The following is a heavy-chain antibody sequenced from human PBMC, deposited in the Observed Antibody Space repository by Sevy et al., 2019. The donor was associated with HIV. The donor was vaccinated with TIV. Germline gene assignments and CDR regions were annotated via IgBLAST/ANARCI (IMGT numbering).Heavy chain of an antibody. CDR2: ISGSGYST. J-gene: IGHJ4*02. CDR3: AKHIAYCGGDCYPPLYYFDY. D-gene: IGHD2-21*02. V-gene: IGHV3-23*01. CDR1: GFTFSNYA. Sequence: GGSLRLSCAASGFTFSNYAMSWVRQAPGKGLEWVSAISGSGYSTYYADSVKGRFTISSDKSKNTLYLQINSLGAGDKAVYYCAKHIAYCGGDCYPPLYYFDYWGQGTLVTVSS.